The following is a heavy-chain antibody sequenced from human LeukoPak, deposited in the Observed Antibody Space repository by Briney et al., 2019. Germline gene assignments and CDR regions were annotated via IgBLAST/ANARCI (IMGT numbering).Heavy chain of an antibody. V-gene: IGHV4-4*07. CDR1: GGSVSNYY. CDR3: ARGTTFGVGGVSYYGMDV. J-gene: IGHJ6*02. D-gene: IGHD3-3*01. CDR2: IYNSGST. Sequence: SETLSLTCTVSGGSVSNYYWRWIRQPAGKGLEWMGLIYNSGSTNYNPSLKSRVTMSVGTSKNQFSLKLTSVTAAETAVYYCARGTTFGVGGVSYYGMDVWGQGTTVTVSS.